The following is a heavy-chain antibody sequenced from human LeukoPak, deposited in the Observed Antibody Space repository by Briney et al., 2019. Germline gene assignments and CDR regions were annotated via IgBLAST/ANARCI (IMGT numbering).Heavy chain of an antibody. D-gene: IGHD2-2*01. Sequence: GGSLRLSCAASGFTFDDYGMSWVRQAPGKGLEWVSGINWNGGSTGYADSVKGRFTISRDNGKNSLYLQMNSLRAEDTALYYCARASFIVVVPAATTFDYWGQGTLVTVSS. CDR1: GFTFDDYG. V-gene: IGHV3-20*04. J-gene: IGHJ4*02. CDR3: ARASFIVVVPAATTFDY. CDR2: INWNGGST.